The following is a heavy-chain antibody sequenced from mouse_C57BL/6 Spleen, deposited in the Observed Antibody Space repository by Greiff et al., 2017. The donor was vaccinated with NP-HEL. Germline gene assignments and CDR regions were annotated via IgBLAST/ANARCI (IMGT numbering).Heavy chain of an antibody. V-gene: IGHV1-53*01. CDR3: ARAGTGVFAY. Sequence: QVQLQQPGPELVKPGASVKLSCKASGYTFTGYWMHWVKQRPGQGLEWIGNIIPSNGGTNYIEKFKSKATLTVAKYSSTACMQLSDLTSEDSAVYYCARAGTGVFAYWGQGTPVTVSA. CDR1: GYTFTGYW. CDR2: IIPSNGGT. D-gene: IGHD4-1*01. J-gene: IGHJ3*01.